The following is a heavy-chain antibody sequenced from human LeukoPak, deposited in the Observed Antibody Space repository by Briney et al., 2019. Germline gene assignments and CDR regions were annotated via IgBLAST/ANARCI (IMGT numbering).Heavy chain of an antibody. Sequence: PGGSLRLSCVGSGFTFGSYEMNWVRQAPGKGLEWVSYISTSGGTTYYADSVEGRFTISRDNAENSLTLQMNSLRAEDTTVYYCLRGLGKAYWGQGTLVTVSS. CDR1: GFTFGSYE. CDR2: ISTSGGTT. J-gene: IGHJ4*02. D-gene: IGHD7-27*01. CDR3: LRGLGKAY. V-gene: IGHV3-48*03.